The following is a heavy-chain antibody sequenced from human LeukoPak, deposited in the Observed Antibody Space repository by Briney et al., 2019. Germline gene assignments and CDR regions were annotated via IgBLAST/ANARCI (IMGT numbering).Heavy chain of an antibody. D-gene: IGHD2-2*01. CDR3: AREALRYCSSTSCFWYNY. J-gene: IGHJ4*02. CDR2: ISSSGSTI. CDR1: GFTFSDYY. V-gene: IGHV3-11*04. Sequence: GGSLRLSCAASGFTFSDYYMSWIRQAPGEGLEWVSYISSSGSTIFYADSVKGRFTISRDNSKNTLYLQMNSLRAEDTAVYYCAREALRYCSSTSCFWYNYWGQGTLVTVSS.